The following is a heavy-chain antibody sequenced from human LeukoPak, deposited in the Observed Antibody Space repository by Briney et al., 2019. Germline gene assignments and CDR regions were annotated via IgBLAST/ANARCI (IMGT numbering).Heavy chain of an antibody. CDR3: GKFRYGYMGLDS. CDR2: INHSGSI. Sequence: PSETLSLTCRVYGGPLSGYYWTWIRQPPEEGLEWIGEINHSGSINYNPSLKSRVIMSVDTSKNQFSLNVRSVTAADTAVYYCGKFRYGYMGLDSWGQGTLATVSS. J-gene: IGHJ4*02. V-gene: IGHV4-34*01. D-gene: IGHD5-24*01. CDR1: GGPLSGYY.